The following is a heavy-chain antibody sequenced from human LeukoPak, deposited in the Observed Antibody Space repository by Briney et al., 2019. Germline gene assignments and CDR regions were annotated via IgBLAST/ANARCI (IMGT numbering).Heavy chain of an antibody. CDR2: ISGSGGST. CDR1: GFTFSDYY. D-gene: IGHD2-2*01. J-gene: IGHJ4*02. V-gene: IGHV3-23*01. CDR3: AKSPLGYCSSTSCYMRR. Sequence: GGSLRLSCAASGFTFSDYYMSWVRQAPGKGLEWVSAISGSGGSTYYADSVKGRFTISRDNSKNTLYLQMNSLRAEDTAVYYCAKSPLGYCSSTSCYMRRWGQGTLVTVSS.